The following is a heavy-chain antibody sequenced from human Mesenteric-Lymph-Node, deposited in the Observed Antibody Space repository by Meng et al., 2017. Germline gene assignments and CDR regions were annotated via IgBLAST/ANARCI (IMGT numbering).Heavy chain of an antibody. CDR3: ARAASFITTLYYFDY. CDR2: ITPTFGTS. Sequence: SVKVSCKADGYTFNNYPINWVRQAPGQGLEWMGAITPTFGTSNYAQTFQGRVTFIADKSTSTAYMELSSLRSEDTAVYYCARAASFITTLYYFDYWGQGTLVTVSS. CDR1: GYTFNNYP. V-gene: IGHV1-69*06. J-gene: IGHJ4*02. D-gene: IGHD3-22*01.